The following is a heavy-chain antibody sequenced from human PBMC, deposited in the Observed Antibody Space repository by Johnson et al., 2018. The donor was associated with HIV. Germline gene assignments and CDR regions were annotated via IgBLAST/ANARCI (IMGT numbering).Heavy chain of an antibody. CDR3: SKGEVMATRIDHAVDI. V-gene: IGHV3-30*18. CDR1: GFTLSAYG. Sequence: QVQLVESGGGVVQPGRSLRLSCAASGFTLSAYGMHWVRQAPGKGLEWLAVISYDGSNIYYVDSVKGRFTISRDNSKNTLYLQMNSMRAEDTGVYYCSKGEVMATRIDHAVDIWGRGAMVTVSS. J-gene: IGHJ3*02. CDR2: ISYDGSNI. D-gene: IGHD6-6*01.